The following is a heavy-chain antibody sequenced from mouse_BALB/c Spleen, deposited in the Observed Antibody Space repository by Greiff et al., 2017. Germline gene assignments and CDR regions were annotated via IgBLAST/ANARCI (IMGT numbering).Heavy chain of an antibody. CDR1: GYTFTDYA. J-gene: IGHJ4*01. V-gene: IGHV1-67*01. CDR2: ISTYYGDA. CDR3: ARTRERDAMDY. Sequence: VQLQQSGAELVRPGVSVKISCKGSGYTFTDYAMHWVKQSHAKSLEWIGVISTYYGDASYNQKFKGKATITADTSSNTAYLQLSSLTSEDTAVYYCARTRERDAMDYWGQGTSVTVSS.